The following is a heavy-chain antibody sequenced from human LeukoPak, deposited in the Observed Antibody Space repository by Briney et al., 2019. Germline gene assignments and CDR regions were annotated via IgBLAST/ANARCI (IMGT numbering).Heavy chain of an antibody. D-gene: IGHD3-22*01. J-gene: IGHJ5*02. CDR2: ISWNSSTI. Sequence: GRSLRLSCAASGFTFDDYAMHWVRQAPGKGLEWVSGISWNSSTIYYADSVKGRFTISRDNAKNSLYLQMNSLRAEDTAVYYCARGPQYYYDSSGYSDDWFDPWGQGTLVTVSS. CDR3: ARGPQYYYDSSGYSDDWFDP. CDR1: GFTFDDYA. V-gene: IGHV3-9*01.